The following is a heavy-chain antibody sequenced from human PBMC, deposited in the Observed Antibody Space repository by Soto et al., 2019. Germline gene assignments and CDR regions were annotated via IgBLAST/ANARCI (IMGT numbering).Heavy chain of an antibody. V-gene: IGHV5-51*01. CDR2: IYPGDSDP. Sequence: GESLKIPCKGSGYNFTTFWIGWVRQMPGKGLEWMGIIYPGDSDPRYSPSFRGQVTISADKSIPTACLQWSSLKASDSAVYYCARHTTQLWLPSDMDVWGQGTTVTVSS. J-gene: IGHJ6*02. CDR1: GYNFTTFW. D-gene: IGHD5-18*01. CDR3: ARHTTQLWLPSDMDV.